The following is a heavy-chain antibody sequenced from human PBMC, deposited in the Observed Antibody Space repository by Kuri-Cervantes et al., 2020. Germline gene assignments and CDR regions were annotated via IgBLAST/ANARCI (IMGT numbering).Heavy chain of an antibody. CDR3: ARESSSPGKYYYYYGMDA. CDR1: GFTFDDYT. J-gene: IGHJ6*02. CDR2: ISWDGGSK. V-gene: IGHV3-43*01. D-gene: IGHD6-13*01. Sequence: GESLKISCAASGFTFDDYTMHWVRQAPGKGLEWVSLISWDGGSKYYADSVKGRFTISRDNSKNTLYLQMNSLRAEDTAVYYCARESSSPGKYYYYYGMDAWGQGTTVTVSS.